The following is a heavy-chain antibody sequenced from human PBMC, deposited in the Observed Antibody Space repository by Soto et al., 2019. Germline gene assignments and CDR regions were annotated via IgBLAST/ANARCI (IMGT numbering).Heavy chain of an antibody. CDR2: IYYSGST. Sequence: SETLSLTCTVSGVSISSGGYYWSWIRQHPGKGLEWIGNIYYSGSTYYNPSLKSRVTISVDTSKNQFSLKLSSVTAADTAVYYCARDIRSGYDLEGPPTVWGQGTLVTVSS. D-gene: IGHD5-12*01. J-gene: IGHJ4*02. CDR1: GVSISSGGYY. CDR3: ARDIRSGYDLEGPPTV. V-gene: IGHV4-31*03.